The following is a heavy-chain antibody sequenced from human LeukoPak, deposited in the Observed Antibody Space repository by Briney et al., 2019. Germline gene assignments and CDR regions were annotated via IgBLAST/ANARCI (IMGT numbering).Heavy chain of an antibody. CDR1: GFTFSSYG. Sequence: GGSLRFSCAASGFTFSSYGMHWVRQAPGKGLEWVAVIWYDGSNKYYADSVKGRFTISRDNSKNTVYLQMNSLGAEDTAVYYCAKDFFPMNTPEGSNYWGQGTLVTVSS. V-gene: IGHV3-33*06. J-gene: IGHJ4*02. D-gene: IGHD3-16*01. CDR2: IWYDGSNK. CDR3: AKDFFPMNTPEGSNY.